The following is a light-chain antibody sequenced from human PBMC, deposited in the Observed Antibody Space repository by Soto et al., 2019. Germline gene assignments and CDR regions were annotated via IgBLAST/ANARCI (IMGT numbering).Light chain of an antibody. Sequence: QSVLTQPPSVSVAPGQRVTISCTGSSSNIGAGYDVHWYQQLPGTALKLLIYGNSNRPSGVPDRFSGSKSGTSASLAITGLQAEDEADYYCQSYDSSLSALFGGGTKLTVL. CDR2: GNS. CDR1: SSNIGAGYD. V-gene: IGLV1-40*01. J-gene: IGLJ2*01. CDR3: QSYDSSLSAL.